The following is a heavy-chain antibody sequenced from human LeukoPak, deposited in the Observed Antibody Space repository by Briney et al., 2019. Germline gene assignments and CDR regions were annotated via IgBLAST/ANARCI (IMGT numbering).Heavy chain of an antibody. V-gene: IGHV4-59*01. CDR2: IYYSGST. D-gene: IGHD3-10*01. Sequence: SETLSLTCTVSGGSISSYYWSWIRQPPGKGLEWIGYIYYSGSTNYNPSLKSRVTISEDTSKNQFSLKLSSVTAADTAVYYCARVVWFGVLWWFDPWGQGTLVTVSS. CDR1: GGSISSYY. J-gene: IGHJ5*02. CDR3: ARVVWFGVLWWFDP.